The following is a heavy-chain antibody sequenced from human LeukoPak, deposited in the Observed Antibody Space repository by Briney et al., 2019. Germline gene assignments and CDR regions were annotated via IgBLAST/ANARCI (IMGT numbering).Heavy chain of an antibody. CDR1: GGSISSYY. Sequence: SETLSLTCIVSGGSISSYYWSWIRQPPGKGLEWIGYIYYSGSTNYNPSLKSRVTISVDTSKNQFSLKLSSVTAAETAVYYCARGLMMAVAGRGEFHYWGQGTLVTVSS. CDR2: IYYSGST. CDR3: ARGLMMAVAGRGEFHY. J-gene: IGHJ4*02. V-gene: IGHV4-59*01. D-gene: IGHD6-13*01.